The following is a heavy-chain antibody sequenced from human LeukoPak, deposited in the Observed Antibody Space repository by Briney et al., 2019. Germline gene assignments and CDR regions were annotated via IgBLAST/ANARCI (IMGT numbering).Heavy chain of an antibody. J-gene: IGHJ4*02. CDR2: IYTSGST. CDR3: ARGAAVAGNFDY. CDR1: GGSISSYY. V-gene: IGHV4-4*07. Sequence: SETLSLTCTVSGGSISSYYWSWIRQPPGKGLEWIGRIYTSGSTNYNPSLKSRVTMSVDTSKNQFSLKLSSVTAADTAVYYCARGAAVAGNFDYWGQGTLVTVSS. D-gene: IGHD6-19*01.